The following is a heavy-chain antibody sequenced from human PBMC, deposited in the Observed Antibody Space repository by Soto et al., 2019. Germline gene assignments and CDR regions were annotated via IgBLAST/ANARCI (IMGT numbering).Heavy chain of an antibody. J-gene: IGHJ4*02. V-gene: IGHV4-39*01. D-gene: IGHD2-15*01. CDR2: IYYSGST. CDR1: GGSISSSSYY. Sequence: PSETLSLTCTVSGGSISSSSYYWGWIRQPPGKGLEWIGSIYYSGSTYYNPSLKSRVTISVDTSKNQFSLKLSSVTAADTAVYYCARVVVVATYYFDYWGQGTLVTRLL. CDR3: ARVVVVATYYFDY.